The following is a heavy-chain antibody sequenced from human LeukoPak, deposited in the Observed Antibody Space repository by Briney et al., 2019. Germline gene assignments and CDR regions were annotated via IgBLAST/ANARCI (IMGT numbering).Heavy chain of an antibody. CDR3: AKDRSIRRISLAGHDY. Sequence: PGGSLRLSCASSGFTFSSYGMHCVRQAPGKGLEWVAVTSYDGSDTYYADSVKGRFTISRDNSKNTLYLQINSLRAEDTAVYYCAKDRSIRRISLAGHDYWGQGTLVTVSS. V-gene: IGHV3-30*18. CDR1: GFTFSSYG. J-gene: IGHJ4*02. CDR2: TSYDGSDT. D-gene: IGHD6-19*01.